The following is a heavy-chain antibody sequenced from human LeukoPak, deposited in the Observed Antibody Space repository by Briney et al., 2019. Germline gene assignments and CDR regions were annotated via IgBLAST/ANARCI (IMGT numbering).Heavy chain of an antibody. CDR3: ATWGHGVIMTTVTIRDAFDI. CDR2: FDPEDGET. J-gene: IGHJ3*02. V-gene: IGHV1-24*01. Sequence: ASVKVSCKVSGYTLTELSMHWVRQAPGKGLAWMGGFDPEDGETIYAQKFQGRVTMTEDTSTDTAYMELSSLRSEDTAVYYCATWGHGVIMTTVTIRDAFDIWGQGTMVTVSS. CDR1: GYTLTELS. D-gene: IGHD4-17*01.